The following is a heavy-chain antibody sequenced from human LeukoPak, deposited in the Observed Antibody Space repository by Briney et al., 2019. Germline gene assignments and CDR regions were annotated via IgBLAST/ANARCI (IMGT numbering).Heavy chain of an antibody. V-gene: IGHV4-38-2*02. J-gene: IGHJ4*02. CDR2: IYHSGST. CDR1: GYSISSGYY. D-gene: IGHD3-16*01. CDR3: ARDKLLRLGGTVDY. Sequence: SETLSLTCTVSGYSISSGYYWGWIRQPPGKGLEWIGSIYHSGSTYYNPSLKSRVTISVDTSKNQFSLKLSSVTAADTAVYYCARDKLLRLGGTVDYWGQGTLVTVSS.